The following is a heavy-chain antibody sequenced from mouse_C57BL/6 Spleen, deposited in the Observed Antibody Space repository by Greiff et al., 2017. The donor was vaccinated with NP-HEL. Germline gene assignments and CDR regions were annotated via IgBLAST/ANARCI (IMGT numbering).Heavy chain of an antibody. CDR2: INPSSGYT. CDR1: GYTFTSYT. J-gene: IGHJ2*01. CDR3: ARWYYDPYYFDY. V-gene: IGHV1-4*01. Sequence: VQLQQSGAELARPGASVKMSCKASGYTFTSYTMHWVKQRPGQGLEWIGYINPSSGYTKYNQKFKDKATLTADKSSSTAYMQLSSLTSEDSAVYYCARWYYDPYYFDYWGQGTTLTVSS. D-gene: IGHD2-4*01.